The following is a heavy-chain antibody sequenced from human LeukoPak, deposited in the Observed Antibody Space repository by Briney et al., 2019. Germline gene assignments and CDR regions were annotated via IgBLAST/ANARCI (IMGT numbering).Heavy chain of an antibody. CDR3: ATDFWSGSHYYYYGMGV. D-gene: IGHD3-3*01. V-gene: IGHV4-39*02. CDR1: GGSISSSSYY. Sequence: PSETLSLTCTVSGGSISSSSYYWGWIRQPPGKGLEWIGSIYYSGSTYYNPSLKSRVTITVDTSKNHFSLSLSSVTAADTAVYYCATDFWSGSHYYYYGMGVWGQGTRDSVSS. CDR2: IYYSGST. J-gene: IGHJ6*02.